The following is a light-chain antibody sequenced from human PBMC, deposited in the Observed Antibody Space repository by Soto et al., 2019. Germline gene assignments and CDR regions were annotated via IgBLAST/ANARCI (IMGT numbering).Light chain of an antibody. CDR2: DAS. J-gene: IGKJ4*01. Sequence: EIVLTQSPATLSSSPGERATLSCRASQSVSSYLAWYQQKPGQAPRLLIYDASNRATGIPARFSGSGSGTDFTLTISSLEPEDFAVYYCQQRNILPLTFGGGTKVEIK. V-gene: IGKV3-11*01. CDR3: QQRNILPLT. CDR1: QSVSSY.